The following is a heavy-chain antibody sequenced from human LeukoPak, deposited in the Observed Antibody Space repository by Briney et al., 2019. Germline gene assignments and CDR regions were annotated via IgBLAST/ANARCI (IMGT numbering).Heavy chain of an antibody. CDR3: AREEGGSYLRDAMAFDI. D-gene: IGHD1-26*01. CDR2: IYYSGST. Sequence: PSETLSLTCTVSGGSISSYYWSWIRQPPGKGLEWIGYIYYSGSTNYNPSLKSRVTISVDTSKNQFSLKLSSVTAADTAVYYCAREEGGSYLRDAMAFDIWGQGTMVTVSS. CDR1: GGSISSYY. J-gene: IGHJ3*02. V-gene: IGHV4-59*01.